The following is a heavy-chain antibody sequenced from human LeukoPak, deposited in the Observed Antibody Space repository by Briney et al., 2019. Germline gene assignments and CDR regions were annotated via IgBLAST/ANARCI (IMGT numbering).Heavy chain of an antibody. CDR1: GFTFSSYW. D-gene: IGHD3-22*01. CDR3: ARDYHYYDSSGTPFDC. V-gene: IGHV3-7*01. CDR2: IKQDGSEK. Sequence: PGGSLRLSCAASGFTFSSYWMSWVRQAPGKGLEWVANIKQDGSEKYYVDSVKGRFTISRDNAKNSLYLQMTSLRAEDTAVYYCARDYHYYDSSGTPFDCWGQGTLVTVSS. J-gene: IGHJ4*02.